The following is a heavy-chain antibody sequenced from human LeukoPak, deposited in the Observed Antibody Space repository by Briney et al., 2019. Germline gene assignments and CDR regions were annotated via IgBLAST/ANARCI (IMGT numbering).Heavy chain of an antibody. V-gene: IGHV4-39*07. CDR2: INHSGST. CDR3: ARVPCFVQQRGCAAFDI. J-gene: IGHJ3*02. D-gene: IGHD6-13*01. CDR1: GGSISSSSYY. Sequence: PSETLSLTCTVSGGSISSSSYYWGWIRQPPGKGLEWIGEINHSGSTNYNPSLKSRVTISVDTSKNQFSLKLSSVTAADTAVYYCARVPCFVQQRGCAAFDIWGQGTMVTVSS.